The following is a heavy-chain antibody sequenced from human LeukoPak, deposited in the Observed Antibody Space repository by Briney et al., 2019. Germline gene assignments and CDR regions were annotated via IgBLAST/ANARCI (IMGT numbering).Heavy chain of an antibody. Sequence: SETLSLTCAVYGGSFSGYYWSWIRQPPGKGLEWIGEINHSGSTNYNPSLKSRVTISVDTSKNQFSLKLSSVTAADTAVYYCARAIGIVVVDPGHAFDIWGQGIMVTVSS. J-gene: IGHJ3*02. CDR3: ARAIGIVVVDPGHAFDI. V-gene: IGHV4-34*01. CDR1: GGSFSGYY. D-gene: IGHD2-15*01. CDR2: INHSGST.